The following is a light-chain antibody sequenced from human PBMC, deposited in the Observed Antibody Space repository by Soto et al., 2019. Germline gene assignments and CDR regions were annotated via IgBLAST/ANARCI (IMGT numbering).Light chain of an antibody. CDR3: QQYGRSSWT. Sequence: EIVLTQSPGTLSLSPGERATLSCRASQSVSINDLAWYQQKPGQAPRLLIYGASIRATGIPDRFSGSGSGTDFTLTISRLEPEDFAVYYCQQYGRSSWTFGQGTNVEVQ. CDR2: GAS. CDR1: QSVSIND. V-gene: IGKV3-20*01. J-gene: IGKJ1*01.